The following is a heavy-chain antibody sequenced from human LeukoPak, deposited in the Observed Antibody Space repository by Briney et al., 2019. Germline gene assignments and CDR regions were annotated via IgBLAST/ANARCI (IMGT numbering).Heavy chain of an antibody. CDR1: GYTFTSYY. J-gene: IGHJ4*02. Sequence: ASVKVSCKASGYTFTSYYMHWVRQAPGQGLEWMGIINPSGGSTSYAQKFQGRVTMTRDTSISTAYMELSRLRSDDTAVYYCARVDLAYCGGDCYPFDYWGQGTLVTVSS. D-gene: IGHD2-21*02. CDR2: INPSGGST. V-gene: IGHV1-46*01. CDR3: ARVDLAYCGGDCYPFDY.